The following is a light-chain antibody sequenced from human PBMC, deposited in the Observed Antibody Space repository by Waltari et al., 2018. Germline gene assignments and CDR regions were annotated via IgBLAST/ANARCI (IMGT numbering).Light chain of an antibody. CDR2: VHSDGSH. Sequence: QLVLTQSPSASASLGASVKLTCTLDSRHSSNIIAWLQQRPQKGPRYSLKVHSDGSHTKGDEGRDCFSGSSSGATRFLTISGVQSEDEADYYCQTGGHGTWVFGGGTTLTVL. CDR3: QTGGHGTWV. V-gene: IGLV4-69*01. J-gene: IGLJ3*02. CDR1: SRHSSNI.